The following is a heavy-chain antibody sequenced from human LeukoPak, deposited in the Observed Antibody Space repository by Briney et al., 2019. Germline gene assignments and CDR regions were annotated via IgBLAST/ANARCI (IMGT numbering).Heavy chain of an antibody. CDR1: GFTFSDYW. V-gene: IGHV3-74*01. CDR2: INTDGSIT. Sequence: GGSLRLSCAASGFTFSDYWIHWVRQAPGKGLVWVSRINTDGSITNYADSVKGRFSISRDNAKNTLYLQMSSLRAEDTAVYYCARNRGPRAGFMVREAYDYWGQGTLVTVSS. J-gene: IGHJ4*02. CDR3: ARNRGPRAGFMVREAYDY. D-gene: IGHD3-10*01.